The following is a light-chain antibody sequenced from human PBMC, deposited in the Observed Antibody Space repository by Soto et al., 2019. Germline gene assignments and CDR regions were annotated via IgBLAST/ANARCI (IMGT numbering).Light chain of an antibody. CDR2: EVS. J-gene: IGLJ1*01. Sequence: QSALTQPASVSGSPGQTITISCTGNSSDVGGYNYVSWYQQHPGTAPKLIIYEVSNRPSGVSNRFSGSKSGNTASLTISGLQAEDEADYYCSSYTSGSSHYVFGTGTKLTVL. V-gene: IGLV2-14*01. CDR3: SSYTSGSSHYV. CDR1: SSDVGGYNY.